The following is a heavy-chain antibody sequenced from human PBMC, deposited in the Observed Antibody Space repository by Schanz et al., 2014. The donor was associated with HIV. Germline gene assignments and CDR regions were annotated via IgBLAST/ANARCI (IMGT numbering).Heavy chain of an antibody. CDR3: ARDLFYYDTTHYYDLSF. D-gene: IGHD3-16*01. V-gene: IGHV4-39*07. CDR2: IYYSGST. CDR1: GGSFGRDSYF. Sequence: QLQLQESGPGLVKSSETLSLTCSVSGGSFGRDSYFWGWIRQPPGKGLEWIGSIYYSGSTYFNPSLNIRFPLSVDTAKKHFSLNLSSVTAADTAVYYCARDLFYYDTTHYYDLSFWGQGILVTVSS. J-gene: IGHJ1*01.